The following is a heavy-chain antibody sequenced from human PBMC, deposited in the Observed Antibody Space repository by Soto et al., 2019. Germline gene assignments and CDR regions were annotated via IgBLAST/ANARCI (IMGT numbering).Heavy chain of an antibody. J-gene: IGHJ4*02. V-gene: IGHV4-59*01. CDR2: IYFNGNT. Sequence: SETLSLTCTVSAASFSKYYWSWVRQPPGKGLEWIGYIYFNGNTNYNPSLKRRVTISIDTSKKQISLNLTSVTDADTAVYYCASVTFGGVVLAHWGQGTLVTVSS. CDR3: ASVTFGGVVLAH. CDR1: AASFSKYY. D-gene: IGHD3-16*01.